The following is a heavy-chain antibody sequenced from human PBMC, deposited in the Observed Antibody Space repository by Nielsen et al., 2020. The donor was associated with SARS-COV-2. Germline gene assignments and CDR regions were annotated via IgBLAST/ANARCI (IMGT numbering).Heavy chain of an antibody. CDR3: ARENVDVDTAMVTEGYYYGMDV. CDR2: ISSNGGST. V-gene: IGHV3-64*01. CDR1: GFTFSSYA. D-gene: IGHD5-18*01. J-gene: IGHJ6*02. Sequence: GESLKISCAASGFTFSSYAMSWVRQAPGKGLEYVSAISSNGGSTYYANSVKGRFTISRDNSKNTLYLQMNSLRAEDTAVYYCARENVDVDTAMVTEGYYYGMDVWGQGTTVTVSS.